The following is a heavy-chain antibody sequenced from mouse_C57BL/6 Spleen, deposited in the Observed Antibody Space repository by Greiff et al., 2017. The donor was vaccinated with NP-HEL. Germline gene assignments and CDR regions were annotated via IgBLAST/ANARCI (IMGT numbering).Heavy chain of an antibody. CDR3: ARGDYDCDGYFDV. CDR2: INYDGSST. V-gene: IGHV5-16*01. CDR1: GFTFSDYY. Sequence: EVKLMESEGGLVQPGSSMKLSCTASGFTFSDYYMAWVRQVPEKGLEWVANINYDGSSTYYLDSLKSRFIISRDNAKKNLYLQMSSLKSEDTATYYCARGDYDCDGYFDVWGTGTTVNVSS. D-gene: IGHD2-4*01. J-gene: IGHJ1*03.